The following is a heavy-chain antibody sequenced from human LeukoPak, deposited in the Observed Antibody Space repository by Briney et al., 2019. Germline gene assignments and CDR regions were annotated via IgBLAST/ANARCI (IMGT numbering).Heavy chain of an antibody. Sequence: GGSLRLSCAASGFTASSNYMSWVRQASGKGLEWVSIIYSGGSTFYADSVKGRFTISRDNSKNTLYLQMNSLRAEDTAVYYCTKRPFSGYFDYWGQGTLVTVSS. CDR2: IYSGGST. J-gene: IGHJ4*02. CDR1: GFTASSNY. V-gene: IGHV3-53*01. CDR3: TKRPFSGYFDY. D-gene: IGHD1-1*01.